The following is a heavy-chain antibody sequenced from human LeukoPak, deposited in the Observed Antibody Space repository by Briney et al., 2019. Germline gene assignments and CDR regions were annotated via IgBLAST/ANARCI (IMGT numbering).Heavy chain of an antibody. CDR3: ASSAGLYYYYYMGV. CDR2: INWNGGST. Sequence: GGSLRLSCAASGFTFDDYGMSWVRQAPGKGLEWVSGINWNGGSTGYADSVKGRFTISRDNAKNSLYLQMNSLRAEDTALYYCASSAGLYYYYYMGVWGKGTTVTVSS. CDR1: GFTFDDYG. J-gene: IGHJ6*03. V-gene: IGHV3-20*04.